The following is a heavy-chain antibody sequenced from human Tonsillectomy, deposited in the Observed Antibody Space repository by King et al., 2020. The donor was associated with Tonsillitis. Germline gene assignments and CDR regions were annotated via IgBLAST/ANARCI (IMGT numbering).Heavy chain of an antibody. Sequence: VQLVESGGGLVQPGGSLRVSCAASGFTFNNYAMSWVRQAPGKGLEWVSTISGVTGTTYYADSVKGRFTISRDNSKNTLFLQMNSLRAEDTAGYYCAKLNYEGLFGDAESPPGFDYWGQGALVTVSS. V-gene: IGHV3-23*04. J-gene: IGHJ4*02. CDR1: GFTFNNYA. D-gene: IGHD3-16*01. CDR3: AKLNYEGLFGDAESPPGFDY. CDR2: ISGVTGTT.